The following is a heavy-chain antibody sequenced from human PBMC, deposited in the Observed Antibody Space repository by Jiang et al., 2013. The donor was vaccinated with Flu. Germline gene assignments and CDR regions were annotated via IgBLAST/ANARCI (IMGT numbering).Heavy chain of an antibody. CDR1: AYSFTEYA. V-gene: IGHV7-4-1*02. CDR3: AREGYYFDTTGSPRSHGLDV. Sequence: CKASAYSFTEYALTWVRQAPGQGLEWMGWINTGNGDPTYAQAFTGRFVFSSDTSVSTAYLHISDLKAEDTAVYYCAREGYYFDTTGSPRSHGLDVWGQGTAVTVSS. D-gene: IGHD3-22*01. CDR2: INTGNGDP. J-gene: IGHJ6*02.